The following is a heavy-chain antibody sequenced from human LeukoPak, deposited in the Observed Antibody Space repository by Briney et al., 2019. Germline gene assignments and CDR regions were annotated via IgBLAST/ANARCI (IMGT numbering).Heavy chain of an antibody. J-gene: IGHJ4*02. CDR3: ARGRVSSPGSDPLDY. D-gene: IGHD1-26*01. CDR1: GFTFSSYE. V-gene: IGHV3-48*03. CDR2: ISSSGSTI. Sequence: TGGSLRLSCAASGFTFSSYEMNWVRQAPGKGLEWVSYISSSGSTIYYADSVKGRFTISRDNAKNSLYLQMNSLRAEDTAVYYCARGRVSSPGSDPLDYWGQGSLVTVSS.